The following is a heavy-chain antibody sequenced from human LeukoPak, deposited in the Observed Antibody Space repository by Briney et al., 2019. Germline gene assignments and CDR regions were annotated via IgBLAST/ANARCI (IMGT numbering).Heavy chain of an antibody. V-gene: IGHV4-31*03. D-gene: IGHD3-10*01. CDR2: IYYSGST. J-gene: IGHJ6*02. Sequence: SETLSLTCTVSGGSISSGGYYWSWIRQHPGKGLEWIGYIYYSGSTYYNPSLKRRVTISVDTSKNQFSLKLSSVTAADTAVYYCARDRGVRGVIGGNYGMDVWGQGTTVTVSS. CDR1: GGSISSGGYY. CDR3: ARDRGVRGVIGGNYGMDV.